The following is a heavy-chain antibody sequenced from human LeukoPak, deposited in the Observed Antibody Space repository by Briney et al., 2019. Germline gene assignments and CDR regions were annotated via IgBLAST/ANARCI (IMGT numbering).Heavy chain of an antibody. D-gene: IGHD6-19*01. V-gene: IGHV4-34*01. CDR1: GGSFSGYY. J-gene: IGHJ5*02. CDR2: INHSGST. CDR3: ARGSCSSRGFDP. Sequence: PSETLSLTCAVYGGSFSGYYWSWIRQPPGKGLEWIGEINHSGSTNYNPSLKSRVTISVDTSKNQFSLKLSSVTAADTAVYYCARGSCSSRGFDPWGQGTLVTVSS.